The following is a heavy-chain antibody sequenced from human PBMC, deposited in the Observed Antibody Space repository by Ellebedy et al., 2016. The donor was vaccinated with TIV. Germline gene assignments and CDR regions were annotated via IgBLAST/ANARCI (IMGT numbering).Heavy chain of an antibody. V-gene: IGHV3-23*01. Sequence: PGGSLRLSCAASGFTFSCCAMSWVRQTPGKGLEWVSVISNSGDTTYADYVKGRFTISRDNSKDTLFLQMNSLRAEDTGVYYCAKLAGISSWYAEYWGQGTQVTVSS. CDR1: GFTFSCCA. CDR3: AKLAGISSWYAEY. D-gene: IGHD6-13*01. J-gene: IGHJ4*02. CDR2: ISNSGDTT.